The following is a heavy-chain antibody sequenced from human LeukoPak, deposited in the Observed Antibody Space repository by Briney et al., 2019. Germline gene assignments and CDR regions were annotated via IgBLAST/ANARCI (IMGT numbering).Heavy chain of an antibody. Sequence: GGSLRLSCAASGFTFSSYWMHWVRQAPGKGLVWVSRINSDGSSTSYADSVKGRFTISRNNAKNTLYLQMNSLRAEDTAVYYCARVGNVHSSGCYAYYFDYWGQGTLVTVSS. CDR3: ARVGNVHSSGCYAYYFDY. V-gene: IGHV3-74*01. CDR1: GFTFSSYW. D-gene: IGHD6-19*01. CDR2: INSDGSST. J-gene: IGHJ4*02.